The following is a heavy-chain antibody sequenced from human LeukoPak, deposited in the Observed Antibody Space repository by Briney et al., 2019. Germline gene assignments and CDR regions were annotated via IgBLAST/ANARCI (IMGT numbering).Heavy chain of an antibody. CDR2: ISSSSPI. V-gene: IGHV3-48*04. CDR1: GFTFSSYS. D-gene: IGHD3-22*01. CDR3: ATQWYYYDGNDYYYDAFDI. Sequence: GGSLRLSCAASGFTFSSYSMNWVRQAPGKGLEWISYISSSSPIYYADSVKGRFTISRDNAKNSLYLQMNSLRAEDTAVYYCATQWYYYDGNDYYYDAFDIWGQGTMVTVSS. J-gene: IGHJ3*02.